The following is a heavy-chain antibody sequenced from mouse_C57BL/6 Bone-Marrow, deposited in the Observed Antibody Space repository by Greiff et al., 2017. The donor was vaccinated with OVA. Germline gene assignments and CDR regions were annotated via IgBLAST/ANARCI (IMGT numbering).Heavy chain of an antibody. CDR1: GYTFTSYW. CDR3: ARPYGSSPYYYAMDY. Sequence: VKLQQPGAELVMPGASVKLSCKASGYTFTSYWMHWVKQRPGQGLEWIGEIDPSDSYTNYNQKFKGKSTLTVDKSSSTAYMQLSSLTSEDSAVYYCARPYGSSPYYYAMDYWGQGTSVTVSS. CDR2: IDPSDSYT. D-gene: IGHD1-1*01. J-gene: IGHJ4*01. V-gene: IGHV1-69*01.